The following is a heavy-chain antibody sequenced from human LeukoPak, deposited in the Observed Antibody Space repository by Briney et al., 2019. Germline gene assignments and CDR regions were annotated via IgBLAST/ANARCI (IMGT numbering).Heavy chain of an antibody. CDR3: ARDPQWELAHDAFDI. J-gene: IGHJ3*02. CDR1: GFTFSSYS. Sequence: GGSLRLSCAASGFTFSSYSMNWVRQAPGKGLEWVSSISSSSSYIYYADSVKGRFTISRDNSKNTLYLQMNSLRAEDTAVYYCARDPQWELAHDAFDIWGQGTMVTVSS. V-gene: IGHV3-21*04. CDR2: ISSSSSYI. D-gene: IGHD1-26*01.